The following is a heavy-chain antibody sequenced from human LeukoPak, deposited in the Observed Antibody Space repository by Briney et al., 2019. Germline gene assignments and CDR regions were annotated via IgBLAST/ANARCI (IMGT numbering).Heavy chain of an antibody. Sequence: MQWVRQAPGQGREGMGWINPNSGGTNYVQKFQGRDTINRDTAISKAYMELRKLRSDDTAVYYCARTRKMIQLWEPTPPDSGYWGQGTLVTVSS. CDR3: ARTRKMIQLWEPTPPDSGY. CDR2: INPNSGGT. D-gene: IGHD5-18*01. V-gene: IGHV1-2*02. J-gene: IGHJ4*02.